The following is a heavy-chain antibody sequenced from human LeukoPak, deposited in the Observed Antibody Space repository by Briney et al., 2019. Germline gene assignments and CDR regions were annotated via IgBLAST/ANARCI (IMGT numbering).Heavy chain of an antibody. CDR1: GGSISSRSYY. D-gene: IGHD3-10*01. Sequence: SETLSLTCTVSGGSISSRSYYWSWIRQPPGKGLEWIGYIYHSGSTNYNPSLKSRVTISVDTSKNQFSLKLSSVTAADTAVYYCARMPGYYGSGSRGAFDIWGQGSMVSVSS. CDR3: ARMPGYYGSGSRGAFDI. J-gene: IGHJ3*02. CDR2: IYHSGST. V-gene: IGHV4-61*01.